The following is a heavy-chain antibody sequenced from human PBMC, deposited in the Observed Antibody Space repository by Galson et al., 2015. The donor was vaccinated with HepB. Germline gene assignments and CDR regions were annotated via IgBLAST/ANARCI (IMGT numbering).Heavy chain of an antibody. Sequence: SLRLSCAASGFTFSSYAMHWVRQAPGKGLEWVAVISYDGSNKYYADSVKGRFTISRDNSKNTLYLQMNSLRAEDTAVYYCARDNKKGIAAAGVFDYWGQGTLVTVSS. V-gene: IGHV3-30-3*01. CDR3: ARDNKKGIAAAGVFDY. CDR1: GFTFSSYA. CDR2: ISYDGSNK. D-gene: IGHD6-13*01. J-gene: IGHJ4*02.